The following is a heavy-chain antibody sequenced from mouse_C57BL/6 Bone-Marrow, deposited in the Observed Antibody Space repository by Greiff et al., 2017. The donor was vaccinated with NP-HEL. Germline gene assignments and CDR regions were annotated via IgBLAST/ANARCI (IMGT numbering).Heavy chain of an antibody. CDR3: ARLYSGSSDWYVDV. Sequence: EVQLVESEGGLVQPGSSMKLSCTASGFTFSDYYMAWVRQVPEKGLEWVANINYDGSSTYYLDSLKSRFIISRDNAKNILYMQMSSLKSEDTATYYCARLYSGSSDWYVDVWGTGTTVTVSS. D-gene: IGHD1-1*01. CDR1: GFTFSDYY. CDR2: INYDGSST. J-gene: IGHJ1*03. V-gene: IGHV5-16*01.